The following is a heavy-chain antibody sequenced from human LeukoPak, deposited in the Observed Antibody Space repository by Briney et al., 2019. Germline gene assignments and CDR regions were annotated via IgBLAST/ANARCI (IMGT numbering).Heavy chain of an antibody. D-gene: IGHD3-22*01. V-gene: IGHV4-34*01. CDR1: GGSFSGYY. Sequence: SETLSLTCAVYGGSFSGYYWSWIRQPPGKGLEWIGEINHSGSTNYNPSLKSRVTISVDTSKNQSSLKLSSVTAADTAVYYCARGGLGYDSSGYHNWFDPWGQGTLVTVSS. J-gene: IGHJ5*02. CDR2: INHSGST. CDR3: ARGGLGYDSSGYHNWFDP.